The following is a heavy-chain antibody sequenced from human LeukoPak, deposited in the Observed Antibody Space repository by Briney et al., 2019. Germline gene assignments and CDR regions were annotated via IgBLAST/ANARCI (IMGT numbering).Heavy chain of an antibody. J-gene: IGHJ1*01. CDR2: INHSGST. D-gene: IGHD3-10*01. CDR3: ARDHLWFGELFTATSYFQH. Sequence: SETLSLTCAVYGGSFSGYYWSWIRQPPGKGLEWIGEINHSGSTNYNPSLKSRVTISVDTSKNQFSLKLSSVTAADTAVYYCARDHLWFGELFTATSYFQHWGQGTLVTVSS. V-gene: IGHV4-34*01. CDR1: GGSFSGYY.